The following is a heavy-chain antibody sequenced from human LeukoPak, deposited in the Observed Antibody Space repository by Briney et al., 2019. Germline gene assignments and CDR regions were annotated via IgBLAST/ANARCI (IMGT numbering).Heavy chain of an antibody. Sequence: GGSLRLSCAASGFTFSDYAMTWVRLAPGKGLEWVSSISGGGGSTYYADSVKGRFTISRDNSKNMLDLQMKSLRGEDTAVYYCAKVRGSSWYEFYFDYWGQGTLVTVSS. CDR3: AKVRGSSWYEFYFDY. CDR2: ISGGGGST. J-gene: IGHJ4*02. D-gene: IGHD6-13*01. CDR1: GFTFSDYA. V-gene: IGHV3-23*01.